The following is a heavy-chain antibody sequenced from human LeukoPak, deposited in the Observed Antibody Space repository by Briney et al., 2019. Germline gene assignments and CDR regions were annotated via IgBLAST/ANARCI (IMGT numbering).Heavy chain of an antibody. V-gene: IGHV3-66*01. J-gene: IGHJ3*02. D-gene: IGHD3-10*01. CDR3: ARLSGVKGDAFDI. CDR1: GFTVSGNY. CDR2: ISSGGST. Sequence: GGSLRLSCAASGFTVSGNYMSWVRQAPGKGLEWVSVISSGGSTYYADSVKGRFTISRDNSKNTLYLQMNSLRAEDTAVYYCARLSGVKGDAFDIWGQGTMVTVSS.